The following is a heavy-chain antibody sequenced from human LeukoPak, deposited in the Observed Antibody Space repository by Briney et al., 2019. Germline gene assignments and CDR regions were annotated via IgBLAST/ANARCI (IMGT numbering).Heavy chain of an antibody. CDR1: GFTFSSYW. J-gene: IGHJ4*02. V-gene: IGHV3-74*01. CDR3: AKGFEVHLLTIVFDY. Sequence: QPGGSLRLSCAASGFTFSSYWMHWVRQAPGKGLVWVSRINSDGSSTSYADSVKGRFTISRDNSKNTLYLQMNSLRAEDTAVYYCAKGFEVHLLTIVFDYWGQGTLVTVSS. D-gene: IGHD3-10*01. CDR2: INSDGSST.